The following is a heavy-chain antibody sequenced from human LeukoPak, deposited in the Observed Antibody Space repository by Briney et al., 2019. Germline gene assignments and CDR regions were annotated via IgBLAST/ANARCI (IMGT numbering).Heavy chain of an antibody. J-gene: IGHJ4*02. V-gene: IGHV3-23*01. Sequence: GGSLRLSCAASGFGFGTYAMSWVRQAPGKGLEWVSTITNSGDRTYYADSVQGRFTISRDNSKNTLYLQMSGLRAEDTAVYYCAKRYCSGGYCYWGYAFDYWGQGTLVTVSS. CDR2: ITNSGDRT. CDR1: GFGFGTYA. D-gene: IGHD2-15*01. CDR3: AKRYCSGGYCYWGYAFDY.